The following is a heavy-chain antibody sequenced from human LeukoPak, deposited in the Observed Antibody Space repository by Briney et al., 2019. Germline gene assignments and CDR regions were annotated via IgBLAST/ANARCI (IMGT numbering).Heavy chain of an antibody. J-gene: IGHJ4*02. D-gene: IGHD3-3*01. V-gene: IGHV3-30*02. CDR1: GFTFSSYG. CDR2: IRYDGSNK. Sequence: GGSLRLSCAASGFTFSSYGMHWVRQAPGKGLEWVAFIRYDGSNKYYADSVKGRFTLSRDNSKNTLYLQMNSLRAEDTAVYYCARDRKMGRFLEQNRGGYYFDYWGQGTLVAVSS. CDR3: ARDRKMGRFLEQNRGGYYFDY.